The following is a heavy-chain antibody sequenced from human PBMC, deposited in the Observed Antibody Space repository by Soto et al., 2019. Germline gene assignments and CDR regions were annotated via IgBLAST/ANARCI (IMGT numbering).Heavy chain of an antibody. CDR1: GGSFSGYY. D-gene: IGHD3-10*01. Sequence: PSETLSLTCAVYGGSFSGYYWSWIRQPPGKGLEWIGEINHSGSTNYNPSLKSRVTISVDTSKNQFSLKLSSVTAADTAVYYCARSRNYYGSGSYIHYWGQGTLVTVSS. CDR3: ARSRNYYGSGSYIHY. J-gene: IGHJ4*02. CDR2: INHSGST. V-gene: IGHV4-34*01.